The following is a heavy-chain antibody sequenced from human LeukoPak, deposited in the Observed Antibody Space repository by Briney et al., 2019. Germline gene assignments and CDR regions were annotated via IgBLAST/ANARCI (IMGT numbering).Heavy chain of an antibody. J-gene: IGHJ6*03. CDR1: GFTFSTFP. D-gene: IGHD6-6*01. Sequence: GTSLRLSCEASGFTFSTFPMHWVRQTPDKRLEWVAVISDDGRDTYYADSVKGRFTISRDNSKNTLYLQMNSLGPEDTAVVYCARVGRVSIYPSYMDVWGKGTTVTVSS. CDR3: ARVGRVSIYPSYMDV. CDR2: ISDDGRDT. V-gene: IGHV3-30*04.